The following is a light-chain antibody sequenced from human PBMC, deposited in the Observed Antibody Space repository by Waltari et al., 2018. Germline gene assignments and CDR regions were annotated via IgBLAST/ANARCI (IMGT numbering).Light chain of an antibody. CDR3: QSYDITLTASV. J-gene: IGLJ2*01. Sequence: QSVLAQPPSVHGAPGQSVTISCTGRSLNIGAGYDDQWYQQFPGTAPQLLSYLNSIRPSWVPDRFSGSKSGTSASLAITGLQAEDEADYYCQSYDITLTASVFGGGTKLTVL. V-gene: IGLV1-40*01. CDR1: SLNIGAGYD. CDR2: LNS.